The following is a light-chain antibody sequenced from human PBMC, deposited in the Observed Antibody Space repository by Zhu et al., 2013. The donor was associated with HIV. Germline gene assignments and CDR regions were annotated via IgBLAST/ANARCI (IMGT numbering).Light chain of an antibody. CDR2: GAS. CDR3: QQYGSSPLT. CDR1: QSVRNNF. V-gene: IGKV3-20*01. Sequence: EIVLTQSPGTLSLSPGERGTLSCRASQSVRNNFLAWYQHKPGQAPRLLIYGASSRATGIPDRFSGSGSGTDFTLTISRLEPEDFAVYFCQQYGSSPLTFGGGTTVEIK. J-gene: IGKJ4*01.